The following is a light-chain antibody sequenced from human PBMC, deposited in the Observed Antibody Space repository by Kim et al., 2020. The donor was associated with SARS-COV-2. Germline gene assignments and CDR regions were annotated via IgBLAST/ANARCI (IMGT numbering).Light chain of an antibody. J-gene: IGKJ1*01. Sequence: SPGERAPRSCRASQSIALSYLAWYQQIPGQAPRLIIYAASRRATGIPDRFSGRGSGTDFTLTISRLEPEDFAVYYCQQFSSPARTFGQGTKVDIK. CDR3: QQFSSPART. V-gene: IGKV3-20*01. CDR1: QSIALSY. CDR2: AAS.